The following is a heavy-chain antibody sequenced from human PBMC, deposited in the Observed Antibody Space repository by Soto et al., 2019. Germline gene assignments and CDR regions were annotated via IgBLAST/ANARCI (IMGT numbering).Heavy chain of an antibody. D-gene: IGHD4-17*01. Sequence: QVQLVQSGAEVKKPGASEKVSCKASGYTFTSYDINWVRQATRQGVEWMRWMNPNSGYTGYAQKFRVRVTMTRNTSISTADIELGSLRSEETPVYYCARERIYGVALWGRGTLVSFSS. CDR1: GYTFTSYD. J-gene: IGHJ2*01. CDR3: ARERIYGVAL. CDR2: MNPNSGYT. V-gene: IGHV1-8*01.